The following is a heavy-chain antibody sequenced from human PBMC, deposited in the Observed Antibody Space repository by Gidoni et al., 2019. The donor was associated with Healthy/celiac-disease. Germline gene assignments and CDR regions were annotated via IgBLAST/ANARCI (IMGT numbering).Heavy chain of an antibody. D-gene: IGHD1-7*01. J-gene: IGHJ4*02. CDR1: GFTFSSYA. CDR2: ISGSGGST. Sequence: EVQLLESGGGLVQPGGSLRLSCAASGFTFSSYAMSWVRQAPGKGLELVSAISGSGGSTYYADSVKGRFTISRDNSKNTLYLQMNSLRAEDTAVYYCAKDNWNYVSYFDYWGQGTLVTVSS. V-gene: IGHV3-23*01. CDR3: AKDNWNYVSYFDY.